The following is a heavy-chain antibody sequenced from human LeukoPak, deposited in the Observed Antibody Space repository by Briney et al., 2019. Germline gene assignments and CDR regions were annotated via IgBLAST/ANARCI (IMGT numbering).Heavy chain of an antibody. Sequence: PSETLSLTCAVYGGSFSGYYWSWIRQPPGKGLEWLGEINHSGSTNYNPSLQSRVTISVDTSKDQFSLKLSSVTAADTAVYYCAGRYCSSTSCYFHYYYGMDVWGKGTTVTVSS. CDR1: GGSFSGYY. D-gene: IGHD2-2*01. J-gene: IGHJ6*04. CDR3: AGRYCSSTSCYFHYYYGMDV. V-gene: IGHV4-34*01. CDR2: INHSGST.